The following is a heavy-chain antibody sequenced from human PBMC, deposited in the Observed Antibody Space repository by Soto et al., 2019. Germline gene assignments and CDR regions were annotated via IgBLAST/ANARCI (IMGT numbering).Heavy chain of an antibody. D-gene: IGHD3-22*01. CDR1: GGSISSYY. Sequence: PSGTLSLTCTVSGGSISSYYWSWIRQPPGKGLEWIGYIYYSGGTNYNPSLKSRVTISVATSKNQFSLKLSSVTAADTAVYYCAKDYYDSSGYLYDYWGQGTLVTVSS. CDR2: IYYSGGT. CDR3: AKDYYDSSGYLYDY. V-gene: IGHV4-59*12. J-gene: IGHJ4*02.